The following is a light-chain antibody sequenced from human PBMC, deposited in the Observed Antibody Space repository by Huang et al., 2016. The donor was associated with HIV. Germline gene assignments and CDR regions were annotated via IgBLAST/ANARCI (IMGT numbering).Light chain of an antibody. CDR3: QQTYIIPIT. V-gene: IGKV1-39*01. CDR1: QSISSY. J-gene: IGKJ2*01. CDR2: AAS. Sequence: DIQMTQSPFSLSASVGDRVTITCRASQSISSYLNWDQQKPGKAPKILIYAASTLQSGIPSRFSGSGAGTDFTLTITSLQPEDFATYYCQQTYIIPITFGQGTKLEIK.